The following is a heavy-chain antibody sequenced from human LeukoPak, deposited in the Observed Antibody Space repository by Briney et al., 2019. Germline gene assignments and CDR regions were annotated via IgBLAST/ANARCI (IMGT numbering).Heavy chain of an antibody. Sequence: SLRLSCAVSGFTFSSYEMNWVRQAPGKGLEWVSYISSSGSTIYYADSVKGRFTISRDNARNSLYLQMNSLRAEDTAVYYCAREGMMITFGGPWSYFDYWGQGTLVTVSS. CDR2: ISSSGSTI. CDR1: GFTFSSYE. D-gene: IGHD3-16*01. J-gene: IGHJ4*02. CDR3: AREGMMITFGGPWSYFDY. V-gene: IGHV3-48*03.